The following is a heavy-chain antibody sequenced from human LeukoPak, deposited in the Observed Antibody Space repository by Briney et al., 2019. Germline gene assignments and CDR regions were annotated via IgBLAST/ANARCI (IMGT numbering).Heavy chain of an antibody. D-gene: IGHD2-2*01. CDR2: IKEDGGEA. V-gene: IGHV3-7*01. Sequence: GGSLRLSCETSGFTFSSYWMTWVRQAPGKGLEWVANIKEDGGEANYVGSVKGRFTVSRDNAKQSLYLQMNSLRVEDTAIYYCATRKCSISACRASSYRCMDDWGKGTTVTVSS. CDR1: GFTFSSYW. J-gene: IGHJ6*03. CDR3: ATRKCSISACRASSYRCMDD.